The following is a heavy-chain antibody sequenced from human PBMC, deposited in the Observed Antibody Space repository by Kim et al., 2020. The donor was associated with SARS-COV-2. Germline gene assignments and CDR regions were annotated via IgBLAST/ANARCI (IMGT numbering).Heavy chain of an antibody. J-gene: IGHJ5*02. CDR1: GGSISSYY. Sequence: SETLSLTCTVSGGSISSYYWSWIRQPPGKGLEWIGYIYYSGSTNYNPYLKSRGTISVDTSKNQFSLKLSSVTAADTAVYYCARKSSYYYDSSGYYYSWFGPWGQGTLVTVSS. CDR3: ARKSSYYYDSSGYYYSWFGP. CDR2: IYYSGST. V-gene: IGHV4-59*13. D-gene: IGHD3-22*01.